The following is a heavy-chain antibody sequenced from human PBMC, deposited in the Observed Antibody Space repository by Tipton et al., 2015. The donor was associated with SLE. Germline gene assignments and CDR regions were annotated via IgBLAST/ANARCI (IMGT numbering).Heavy chain of an antibody. Sequence: TLSLTCAVSGGSISSGNWWIWVRQPPGKGLEWIGEIYHSGSTNYNPSLKSRVTISVDTSKNQFSLRRSSVTAADTAVYYCARQSRLRGTIGFDAWGQGTLVTVSS. D-gene: IGHD3-10*01. CDR3: ARQSRLRGTIGFDA. V-gene: IGHV4-4*02. J-gene: IGHJ4*02. CDR1: GGSISSGNW. CDR2: IYHSGST.